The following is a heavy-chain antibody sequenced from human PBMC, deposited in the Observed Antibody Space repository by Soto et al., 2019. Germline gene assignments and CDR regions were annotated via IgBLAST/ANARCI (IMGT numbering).Heavy chain of an antibody. CDR1: GGAISTYY. J-gene: IGHJ5*02. CDR2: IYSSGST. V-gene: IGHV4-4*07. CDR3: ARGQRFSDGFDP. D-gene: IGHD3-3*01. Sequence: SETLSLTWTVSGGAISTYYWTWIRQPAGKGLEWIGRIYSSGSTKYNPSLQSRVTMSLDTSNNQFSLRLTSITAADTAVSYCARGQRFSDGFDPGGQGTLGTVSS.